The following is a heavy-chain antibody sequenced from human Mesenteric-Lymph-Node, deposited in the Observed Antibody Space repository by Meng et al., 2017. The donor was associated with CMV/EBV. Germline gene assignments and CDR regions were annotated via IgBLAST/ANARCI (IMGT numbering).Heavy chain of an antibody. Sequence: QSTLKESGPTLVKPTQTLTLTCTFSGFSLSTSGVGVGWIRQPPGKALELLALIYWDDDNRYSPSLKSRLTITKDTSTTQVVLTMTNMDPVDTATYYCAHSSGIAAAGPFYFDYWGQGTLVTVSS. CDR3: AHSSGIAAAGPFYFDY. J-gene: IGHJ4*02. D-gene: IGHD6-13*01. V-gene: IGHV2-5*02. CDR1: GFSLSTSGVG. CDR2: IYWDDDN.